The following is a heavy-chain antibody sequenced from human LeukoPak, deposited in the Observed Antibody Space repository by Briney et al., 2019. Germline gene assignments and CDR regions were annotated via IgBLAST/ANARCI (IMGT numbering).Heavy chain of an antibody. J-gene: IGHJ6*02. V-gene: IGHV3-64*01. D-gene: IGHD2-15*01. Sequence: GGSLRLSCAASGFTFSSYAMHWVRQAPGKGLVYVSAISSNGGSTYYANSVKGRFTISRDNSKNTLYLQMGSLRAEDMAVYYCARRYDCSGGSCYLEPYYYYGMDVWGQGTTVTVSS. CDR1: GFTFSSYA. CDR3: ARRYDCSGGSCYLEPYYYYGMDV. CDR2: ISSNGGST.